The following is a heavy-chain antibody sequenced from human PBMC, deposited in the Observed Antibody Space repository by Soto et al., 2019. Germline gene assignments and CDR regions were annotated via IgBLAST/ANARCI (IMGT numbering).Heavy chain of an antibody. CDR2: MNPNSGNT. V-gene: IGHV1-8*01. D-gene: IGHD3-9*01. CDR1: GYTFTSYD. J-gene: IGHJ6*03. CDR3: ARGLRNFDWLSYYYYMDV. Sequence: ASVKVSCKASGYTFTSYDINWVRRATGQGLEWMGWMNPNSGNTGYAQKFQGRVTMTRNTSISTAYMELSSLRSEDTAVYYCARGLRNFDWLSYYYYMDVWGKGTTVTVSS.